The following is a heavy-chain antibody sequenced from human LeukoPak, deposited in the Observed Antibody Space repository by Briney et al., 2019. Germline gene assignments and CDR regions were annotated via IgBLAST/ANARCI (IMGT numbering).Heavy chain of an antibody. CDR1: GFTFSSYA. CDR2: ISWNSGSI. D-gene: IGHD5-12*01. CDR3: AEDNEWLRFGDAFDI. Sequence: PGRSLRLSCAASGFTFSSYAMHWVRQAPDKGLEWVSRISWNSGSIDYADSVKGRFTISRDNAKNSLYLQMNSLRAEDTAFYYCAEDNEWLRFGDAFDIWGQGTMVTVSS. J-gene: IGHJ3*02. V-gene: IGHV3-9*01.